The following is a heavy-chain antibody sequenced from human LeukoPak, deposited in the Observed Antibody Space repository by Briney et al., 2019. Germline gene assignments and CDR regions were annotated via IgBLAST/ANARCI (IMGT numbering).Heavy chain of an antibody. V-gene: IGHV4-59*08. CDR2: INYSGST. Sequence: SETLSLTCTVSGGSVSSYYWSWIRQPPGKGLEWIGYINYSGSTNYNPSLKSRVTISADTSKNQFSLKLNSVTAADTAVYYCARHHYYGSGRHDYWGQGTLVTVSS. D-gene: IGHD3-10*01. CDR1: GGSVSSYY. CDR3: ARHHYYGSGRHDY. J-gene: IGHJ4*02.